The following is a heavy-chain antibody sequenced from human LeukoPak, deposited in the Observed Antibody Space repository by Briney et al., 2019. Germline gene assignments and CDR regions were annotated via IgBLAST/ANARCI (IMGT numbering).Heavy chain of an antibody. V-gene: IGHV3-7*05. J-gene: IGHJ4*02. CDR3: ARDWGTSPTYYFDY. CDR2: INQDGTAK. D-gene: IGHD1-1*01. Sequence: GGSLRLSCAASGFTFSSYWMTWIRQAPGKGLEWVANINQDGTAKSCVDSVKGRFTISRDNAKNSLYLQMNSLRAEDTAVYYCARDWGTSPTYYFDYWGQGTLVTVSS. CDR1: GFTFSSYW.